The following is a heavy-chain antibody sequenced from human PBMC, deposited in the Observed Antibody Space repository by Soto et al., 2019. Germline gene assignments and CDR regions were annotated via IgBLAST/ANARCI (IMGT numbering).Heavy chain of an antibody. CDR1: GFSFSDYW. CDR3: ARDASCWSVY. D-gene: IGHD6-19*01. Sequence: EVQLVESGGGLVQPGGSLRISCAASGFSFSDYWMSWVRQAPGKGQELVANMNRDGSEKFDVDSVRGRFTISRDNANESLYLHMNSLRDEDTAVYYCARDASCWSVYGGQGTRVTGSS. J-gene: IGHJ4*02. CDR2: MNRDGSEK. V-gene: IGHV3-7*04.